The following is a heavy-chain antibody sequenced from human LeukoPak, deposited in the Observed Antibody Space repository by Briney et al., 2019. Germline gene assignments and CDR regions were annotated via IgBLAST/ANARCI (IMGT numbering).Heavy chain of an antibody. CDR3: ARERDAFDI. Sequence: PSETLSLTCTVSGGSISSYYWSWIRQPPGKGLEWIGYIYHSGSTYYNPSLKSRVTISVDRSKNQFSLKLSSVTAADTAVYYCARERDAFDIWGQGTMVTVSS. CDR1: GGSISSYY. J-gene: IGHJ3*02. V-gene: IGHV4-59*12. CDR2: IYHSGST.